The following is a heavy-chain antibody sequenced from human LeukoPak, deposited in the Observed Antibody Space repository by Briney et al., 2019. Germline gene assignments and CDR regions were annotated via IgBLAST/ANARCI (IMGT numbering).Heavy chain of an antibody. D-gene: IGHD2-21*01. CDR3: AMGESCGGDCYSSFDY. Sequence: SQTLSLTCAISGDSVSSNSAAWNWIRQSPSRGLEWLGRTYYRSKWYNDYAVSVKSRITINPDTSKNQFSLQLNSVTPEDTAVYYCAMGESCGGDCYSSFDYWGQGNLVTVSS. J-gene: IGHJ4*02. CDR2: TYYRSKWYN. V-gene: IGHV6-1*01. CDR1: GDSVSSNSAA.